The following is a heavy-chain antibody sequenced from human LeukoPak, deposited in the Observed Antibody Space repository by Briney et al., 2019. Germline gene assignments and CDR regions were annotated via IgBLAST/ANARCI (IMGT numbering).Heavy chain of an antibody. CDR3: ARDLSPEFTISGVVTYLDVFDI. CDR2: IRYDGSNK. V-gene: IGHV3-30*02. CDR1: GFTFSSYG. D-gene: IGHD3-3*01. Sequence: GGSLRLSCAASGFTFSSYGIHWVRQAPGKGLEWVAFIRYDGSNKYYADSVKGRFTISRDNSKNTLFLQMNSLRAEDTAVYYCARDLSPEFTISGVVTYLDVFDIWGQGTMVTVSS. J-gene: IGHJ3*02.